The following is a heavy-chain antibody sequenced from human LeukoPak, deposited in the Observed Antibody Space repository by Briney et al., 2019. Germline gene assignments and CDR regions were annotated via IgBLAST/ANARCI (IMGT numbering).Heavy chain of an antibody. CDR3: ARGGALRGVVVPAAIPSYFDY. D-gene: IGHD2-2*02. CDR2: INHSGST. V-gene: IGHV4-34*01. Sequence: SETLSLTCAVYGGSFSGYYWSWIRQPPGKGLEWIGEINHSGSTNYNPSLKSRVTISVDTSKNQFSLKLSSVTAADAAVYYCARGGALRGVVVPAAIPSYFDYWGQGTLVTVSS. J-gene: IGHJ4*02. CDR1: GGSFSGYY.